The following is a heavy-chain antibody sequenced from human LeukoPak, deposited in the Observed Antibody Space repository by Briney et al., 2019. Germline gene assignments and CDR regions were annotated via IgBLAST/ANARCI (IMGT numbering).Heavy chain of an antibody. CDR2: ISKSSGNI. Sequence: PGGSLRLSCAASGFTFSTYSMNWVRQAPGKGLEWVSYISKSSGNIYYADSVKGRFTISRDNAKNSLYLQMNSLRDEDTAVYYCAKDIGPDTLGAFDVWGQGTMVTVSA. CDR3: AKDIGPDTLGAFDV. D-gene: IGHD2-15*01. V-gene: IGHV3-48*02. CDR1: GFTFSTYS. J-gene: IGHJ3*01.